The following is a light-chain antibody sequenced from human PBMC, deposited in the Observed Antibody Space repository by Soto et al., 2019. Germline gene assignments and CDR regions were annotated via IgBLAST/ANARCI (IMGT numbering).Light chain of an antibody. Sequence: DIQMTQSPSTLTGSVGDRVTITCRASQGISSWLAWYQQKPGRAPKLLIFDASSLESGVPSRFSGNGSGTEFTLTISGLQPDDFASYYCQQYNSYSGMFGQGTKVDIK. CDR3: QQYNSYSGM. CDR2: DAS. J-gene: IGKJ1*01. V-gene: IGKV1-5*01. CDR1: QGISSW.